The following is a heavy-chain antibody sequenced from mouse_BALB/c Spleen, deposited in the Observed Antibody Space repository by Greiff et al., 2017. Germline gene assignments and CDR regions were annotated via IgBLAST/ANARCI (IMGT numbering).Heavy chain of an antibody. Sequence: VQLKESGAELVKPGASVKLSCTASGFNIKDTYMHWVKQRPEQGLEWIGRIDPANGNTKYDPKFQGKATITADTSSNTAYLQLSSLTSEDTAVYYCARASGYYFDCWGQGTTLTVSS. CDR2: IDPANGNT. CDR3: ARASGYYFDC. J-gene: IGHJ2*01. D-gene: IGHD3-1*01. CDR1: GFNIKDTY. V-gene: IGHV14-3*02.